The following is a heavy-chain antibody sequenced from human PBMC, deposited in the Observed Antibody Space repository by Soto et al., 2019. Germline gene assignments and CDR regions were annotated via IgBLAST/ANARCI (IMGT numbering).Heavy chain of an antibody. Sequence: GGSLKLSCAAPGFTFSSYSMNWVRPAPGEGREWVSSICSSSSYIYYADSVKGRFTISRDNAKNSLYLQMNSLRAEDTAVYYCARDTSGDYDILTGYYMGYYYYGMDVWGQGTTVTVSS. J-gene: IGHJ6*02. D-gene: IGHD3-9*01. CDR3: ARDTSGDYDILTGYYMGYYYYGMDV. CDR2: ICSSSSYI. CDR1: GFTFSSYS. V-gene: IGHV3-21*01.